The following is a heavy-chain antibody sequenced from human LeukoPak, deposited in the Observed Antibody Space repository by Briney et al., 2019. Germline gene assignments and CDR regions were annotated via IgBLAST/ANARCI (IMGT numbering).Heavy chain of an antibody. CDR3: ASLYCSGGSCYFDY. V-gene: IGHV1-69*13. J-gene: IGHJ4*02. CDR1: GGTFSSYA. D-gene: IGHD2-15*01. Sequence: ASVKVSCKASGGTFSSYAISWVRQAPGQGLEWMGGIIPIFGTANYAQKFQGRVTITADESASTAYMELSSLRSEDTAVYYCASLYCSGGSCYFDYWGQGTLVTVSS. CDR2: IIPIFGTA.